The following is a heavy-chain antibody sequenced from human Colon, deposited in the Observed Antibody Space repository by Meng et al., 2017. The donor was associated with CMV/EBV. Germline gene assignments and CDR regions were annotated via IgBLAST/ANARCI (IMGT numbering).Heavy chain of an antibody. Sequence: PLKEAGPALAKHTQTLTLTCTFSGVSLNTYEVGVCWFPQPPGKAPEWLALIYWDDDKRYRSSLGNRLTLTHDASKNQVVLTMTDMDPVDTATYYCAHKSLPAAFFDYWSQGTLVTVSS. CDR2: IYWDDDK. CDR3: AHKSLPAAFFDY. V-gene: IGHV2-5*02. CDR1: GVSLNTYEVG. D-gene: IGHD2-2*01. J-gene: IGHJ4*02.